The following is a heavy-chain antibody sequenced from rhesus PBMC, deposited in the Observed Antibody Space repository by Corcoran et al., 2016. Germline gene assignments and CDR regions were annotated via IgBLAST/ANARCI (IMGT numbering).Heavy chain of an antibody. CDR3: ARGGTYGRLDY. CDR1: GGSISSSNW. D-gene: IGHD2-15*01. CDR2: IGGGSGST. J-gene: IGHJ4*01. Sequence: QVQLQESGPGLVKPSETLSLTCAVSGGSISSSNWWTWIRQPPGKGLEWIGYIGGGSGSTSSHPPLRRRVTISPDTAKNQFSLKLSSVTAADTAVYYCARGGTYGRLDYWGQGVLVTVSS. V-gene: IGHV4-65*01.